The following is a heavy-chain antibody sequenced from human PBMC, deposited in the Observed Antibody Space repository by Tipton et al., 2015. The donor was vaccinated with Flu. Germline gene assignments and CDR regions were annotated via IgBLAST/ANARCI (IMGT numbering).Heavy chain of an antibody. CDR3: AKEGYDSSGYYYTVQFDY. D-gene: IGHD3-22*01. Sequence: SLRLSCAASGFTFSSYAMSWVRQAPGKGLEWVSAISGSGGSTYYADSVKGRFTISRDNSKNTLYLQMNSLRAEDTAVYYCAKEGYDSSGYYYTVQFDYWGQGTLVPVSS. CDR1: GFTFSSYA. J-gene: IGHJ4*02. V-gene: IGHV3-23*01. CDR2: ISGSGGST.